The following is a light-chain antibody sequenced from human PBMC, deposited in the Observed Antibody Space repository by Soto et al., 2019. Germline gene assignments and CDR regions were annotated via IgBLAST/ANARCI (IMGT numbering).Light chain of an antibody. V-gene: IGKV1-17*01. CDR2: GAS. Sequence: DIQMTQSPSPLSASVGDRVTITCRASQGIRNELGWYQQKPGKAPKRLISGASSLQSGVPSRFRGGGSGTEFTLTISSLQPEDFATYYCLQHHSFPRTFGEGTKVEIK. J-gene: IGKJ1*01. CDR1: QGIRNE. CDR3: LQHHSFPRT.